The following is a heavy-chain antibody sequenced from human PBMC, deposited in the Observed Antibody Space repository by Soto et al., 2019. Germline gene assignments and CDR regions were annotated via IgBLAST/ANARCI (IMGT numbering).Heavy chain of an antibody. D-gene: IGHD6-13*01. CDR3: ARVEGWQQLVKGWFDP. J-gene: IGHJ5*02. V-gene: IGHV4-38-2*02. CDR2: IYHSGST. Sequence: SETLSLTCTVSGYSISSGYYWGWIRQPPGKGLEWIGRIYHSGSTYYNPSLKSRVTISVDTSKNQFSLKLSSVTAADTAVYYCARVEGWQQLVKGWFDPWGQGTLVTVSS. CDR1: GYSISSGYY.